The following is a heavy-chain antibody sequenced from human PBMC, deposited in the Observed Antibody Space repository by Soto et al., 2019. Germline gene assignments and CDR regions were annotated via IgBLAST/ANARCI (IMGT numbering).Heavy chain of an antibody. CDR3: VRDYMGY. V-gene: IGHV3-7*05. J-gene: IGHJ4*02. CDR1: GFTFSSYW. Sequence: AGGSLRLSCAASGFTFSSYWMSWVRQAPGKGLEWVANIKEDGSQKYYVDSVKGRFTISRDNGKNSLDLQMNSLRAEDTALYYCVRDYMGYWGQGTLVTVSS. CDR2: IKEDGSQK.